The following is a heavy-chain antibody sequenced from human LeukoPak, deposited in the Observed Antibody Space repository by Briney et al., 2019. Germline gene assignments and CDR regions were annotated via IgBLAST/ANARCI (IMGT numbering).Heavy chain of an antibody. CDR3: AREYYYDSSGYYYASYYMDV. V-gene: IGHV3-21*01. D-gene: IGHD3-22*01. CDR2: ISSSSSYI. J-gene: IGHJ6*03. CDR1: GFTFSSYS. Sequence: PGGSLRLSCAASGFTFSSYSMNWVRQAPGKGLEWVSSISSSSSYIYYADSVKGRFTISRDKAKNSLYLQMNSLRAEDTAVYYCAREYYYDSSGYYYASYYMDVWGKGTTVTVSS.